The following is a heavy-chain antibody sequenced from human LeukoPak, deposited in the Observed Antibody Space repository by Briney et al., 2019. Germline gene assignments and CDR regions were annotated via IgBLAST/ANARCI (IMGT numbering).Heavy chain of an antibody. CDR1: GGSISSYY. CDR2: IYSTGST. CDR3: ARQIGSAGTAGFDF. V-gene: IGHV4-4*07. Sequence: PSETLSLTCTVSGGSISSYYWSWIRQPAGKGLEWIGRIYSTGSTNYNPSLKSRGTTSVETSKNQFSLRLRTVTAADAAVYYYARQIGSAGTAGFDFWGQGALVTVSS. D-gene: IGHD6-13*01. J-gene: IGHJ4*02.